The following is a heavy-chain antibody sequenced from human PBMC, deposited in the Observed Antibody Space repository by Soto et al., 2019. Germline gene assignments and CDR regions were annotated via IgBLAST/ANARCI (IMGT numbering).Heavy chain of an antibody. CDR1: GGTFVRHV. CDR2: INPLSGIS. V-gene: IGHV1-69*09. D-gene: IGHD2-2*01. J-gene: IGHJ4*02. CDR3: ATPACAATWCSPSHNLDH. Sequence: QVQLVQSGAEVKKPESSVKVSCKTSGGTFVRHVISWVRQAPGQGPEWMGKINPLSGISNYAQKLQDRVTFTADTHSSTANMELSSLRSDDTAVYYCATPACAATWCSPSHNLDHCGPGTLVPVSS.